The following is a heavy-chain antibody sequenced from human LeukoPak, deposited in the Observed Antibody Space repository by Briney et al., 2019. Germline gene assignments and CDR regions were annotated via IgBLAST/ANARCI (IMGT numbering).Heavy chain of an antibody. CDR2: TNPRSGGT. CDR1: GYTSTGYY. D-gene: IGHD1-1*01. CDR3: ATDPTTAGTTRFDY. J-gene: IGHJ4*02. V-gene: IGHV1-2*02. Sequence: ASVKVSCKASGYTSTGYYMHWVRQAPGQGLEWMGWTNPRSGGTNYAQKFQGRVTMTRDTSISIAYMELSRLTSDDTAVYYCATDPTTAGTTRFDYWGQGTLVTVSS.